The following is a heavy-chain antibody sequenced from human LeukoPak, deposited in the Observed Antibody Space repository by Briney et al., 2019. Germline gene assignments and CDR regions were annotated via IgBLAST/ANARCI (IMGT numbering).Heavy chain of an antibody. D-gene: IGHD1-26*01. J-gene: IGHJ4*01. Sequence: SETLSLTCTVSGGSLSNFYWSWLRQAAGKRLEWLGPIYINGITDYKPSLKSRVTISIDTSKNQCSLRLSSVTAADTAVDYCARDLGRYDYWGHGTLVAVSS. CDR3: ARDLGRYDY. CDR1: GGSLSNFY. CDR2: IYINGIT. V-gene: IGHV4-4*07.